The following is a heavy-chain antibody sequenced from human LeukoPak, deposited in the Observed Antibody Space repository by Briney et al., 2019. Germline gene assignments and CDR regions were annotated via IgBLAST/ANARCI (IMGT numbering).Heavy chain of an antibody. Sequence: PGGSLSLSCAASGFTFSSYAMHWVRQAPGKGLEWVAVISYDGSNKYYADSVKGRFTISRDNSKNTLYLQMNSLRAEDTAVYYCARMGGSGSFDAFDIWGQGTMVTVSS. J-gene: IGHJ3*02. CDR3: ARMGGSGSFDAFDI. CDR2: ISYDGSNK. CDR1: GFTFSSYA. V-gene: IGHV3-30*04. D-gene: IGHD3-10*01.